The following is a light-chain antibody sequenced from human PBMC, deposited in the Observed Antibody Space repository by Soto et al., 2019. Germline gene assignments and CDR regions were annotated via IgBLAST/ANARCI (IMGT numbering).Light chain of an antibody. CDR2: HAS. V-gene: IGKV1-5*01. CDR3: QQDNTYS. CDR1: QSISNG. Sequence: DIQMNQSPSTLPASVGGRVPNPWRASQSISNGLAWYQQKPGTAPKVLIYHASKLQSGFPSRCSGSGSETEFTLTISSLQPYDFATYYWQQDNTYSFGQGTKVEIK. J-gene: IGKJ1*01.